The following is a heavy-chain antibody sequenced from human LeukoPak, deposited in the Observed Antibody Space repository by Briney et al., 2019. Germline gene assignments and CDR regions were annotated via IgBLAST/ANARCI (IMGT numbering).Heavy chain of an antibody. Sequence: GGSLRLSCAASGFTFSDFHMSWIRQAPGKGLEWISYIGSSRSGSGEHYPDSVRGRLAISRDNARNSLDLQMNSLRVEDTAVYYCARDLYSSGWPAFDLWGRGTLVTVSS. D-gene: IGHD6-19*01. CDR2: SSRSGSGE. J-gene: IGHJ2*01. V-gene: IGHV3-11*01. CDR1: GFTFSDFH. CDR3: ARDLYSSGWPAFDL.